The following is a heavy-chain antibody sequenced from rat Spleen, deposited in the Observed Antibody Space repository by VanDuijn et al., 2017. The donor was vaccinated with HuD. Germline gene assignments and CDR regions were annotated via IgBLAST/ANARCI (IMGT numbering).Heavy chain of an antibody. J-gene: IGHJ2*01. CDR2: IACDGIST. CDR3: ARRYDFDF. CDR1: GFTFSDYY. D-gene: IGHD2-1*01. Sequence: EVQLVESGGGLVQPGRSLKLSCVASGFTFSDYYMAWVRQAPTKGLEWVATIACDGISTYYRDSVKGRFTISRDNAKSTLYLQMDSLRSEDTATYYCARRYDFDFWGQGVMVTVSS. V-gene: IGHV5-29*01.